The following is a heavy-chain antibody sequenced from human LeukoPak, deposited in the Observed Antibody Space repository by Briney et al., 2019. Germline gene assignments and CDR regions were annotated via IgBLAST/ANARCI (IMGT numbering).Heavy chain of an antibody. Sequence: SETLSLTCTVSGYSISSGYYWGWIRQPPGKGLEWIGSIYHSGSTYYNPSLKSRVTISVDTSKNQFSLKLSSVTAADTAVYYCARGNWNDVVGYYFDYWGQGTLVTVSS. D-gene: IGHD1-1*01. CDR2: IYHSGST. V-gene: IGHV4-38-2*02. CDR3: ARGNWNDVVGYYFDY. CDR1: GYSISSGYY. J-gene: IGHJ4*02.